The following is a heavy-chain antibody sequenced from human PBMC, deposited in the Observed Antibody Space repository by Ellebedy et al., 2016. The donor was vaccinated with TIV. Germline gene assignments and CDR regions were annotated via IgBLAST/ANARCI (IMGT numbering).Heavy chain of an antibody. Sequence: MPSETLSLTCTVSGGSISNYYWSWIRQPPGKGLEWLGYIYYSGFTDYNPSLKSRVTKSVDTSKNQFSLKLTSVTAADTAVYYCARGPLRYFDWVYYYHGMDVWGQGTTVTVSS. J-gene: IGHJ6*02. CDR3: ARGPLRYFDWVYYYHGMDV. V-gene: IGHV4-59*08. CDR1: GGSISNYY. CDR2: IYYSGFT. D-gene: IGHD3-9*01.